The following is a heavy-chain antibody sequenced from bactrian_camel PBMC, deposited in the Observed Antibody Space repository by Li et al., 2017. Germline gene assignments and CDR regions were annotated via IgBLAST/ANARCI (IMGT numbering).Heavy chain of an antibody. CDR2: IWPGGFPT. J-gene: IGHJ4*01. Sequence: HVQLVESGGGSVQAGGSLRLSCAASEYTYSSDCMGWFRQAPGQEREGVASIWPGGFPTYYVDSVKGRFTISRDKDKNTVYLQMNNLQPEDTAMYYCAEGRGSRGEHCYSLDYWGQGTQVTVS. D-gene: IGHD6*01. CDR1: EYTYSSDC. CDR3: AEGRGSRGEHCYSLDY. V-gene: IGHV3S1*01.